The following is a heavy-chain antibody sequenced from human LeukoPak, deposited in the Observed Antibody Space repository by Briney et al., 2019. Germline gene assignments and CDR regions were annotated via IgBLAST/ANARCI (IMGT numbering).Heavy chain of an antibody. CDR3: ARVPQGTGANWFDP. Sequence: ASVKVSCKASGYTFTSYGISWVRQAPGQGLEWMGWISAYNGNTNYAQKLQGSVTMTTDTSTSTAYMELRSLRSDDTAVYYCARVPQGTGANWFDPWGQGTLVTVSS. V-gene: IGHV1-18*01. D-gene: IGHD1-1*01. CDR1: GYTFTSYG. J-gene: IGHJ5*02. CDR2: ISAYNGNT.